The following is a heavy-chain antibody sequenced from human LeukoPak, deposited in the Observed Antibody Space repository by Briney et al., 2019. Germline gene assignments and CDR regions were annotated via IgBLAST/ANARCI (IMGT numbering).Heavy chain of an antibody. D-gene: IGHD2-2*01. CDR1: GYSFTNYV. J-gene: IGHJ5*02. Sequence: GASVKVSCTSSGYSFTNYVINWVRQAPGQGLECMGWISAYNGNTLYAQKFQGRVTMTTDTSTSTAYMELRSLRSDDTAVYYCARIGCSSTNCYGNSVDPWGQGTLVTVSS. CDR2: ISAYNGNT. CDR3: ARIGCSSTNCYGNSVDP. V-gene: IGHV1-18*01.